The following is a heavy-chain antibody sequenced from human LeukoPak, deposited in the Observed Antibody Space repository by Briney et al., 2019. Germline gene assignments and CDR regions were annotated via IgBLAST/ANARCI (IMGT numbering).Heavy chain of an antibody. V-gene: IGHV2-5*02. CDR2: IYWDDDK. J-gene: IGHJ4*02. CDR1: GLSRRTSGVG. CDR3: AHNVYVWSVFYIAASVFP. D-gene: IGHD3-3*01. Sequence: SGPTLVKPTRTLTLNCTFMGLSRRTSGVGVGWIRQPPGKALEWLAHIYWDDDKRYSPSLQSRLTITKDTSKNQVVLIMTNMYPADTGTYYCAHNVYVWSVFYIAASVFPRGPRALVTVSS.